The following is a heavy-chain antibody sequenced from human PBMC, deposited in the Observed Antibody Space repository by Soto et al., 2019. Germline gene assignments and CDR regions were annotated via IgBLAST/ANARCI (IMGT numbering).Heavy chain of an antibody. Sequence: EVQLVESGGGLVQPGGSLRLSCAASGFTFSSYSMNWVRQAPGKGLEWVSYISSSSSTIYYADSVKGRFTISRDNAKNSLYLQMKSLRAEDTAVYYCARFRAGYYYYYMDVWGKGTTVTVSS. V-gene: IGHV3-48*01. CDR2: ISSSSSTI. J-gene: IGHJ6*03. D-gene: IGHD3-10*01. CDR1: GFTFSSYS. CDR3: ARFRAGYYYYYMDV.